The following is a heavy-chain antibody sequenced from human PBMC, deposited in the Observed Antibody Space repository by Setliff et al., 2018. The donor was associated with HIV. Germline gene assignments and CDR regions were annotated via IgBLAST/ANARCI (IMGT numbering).Heavy chain of an antibody. J-gene: IGHJ6*03. D-gene: IGHD3-22*01. CDR1: GGSISSGSYY. CDR2: IYTSGST. Sequence: SETLSLTCTVSGGSISSGSYYWSWIRQPAGKGLAWIGRIYTSGSTNYNPSLKSRVTISVDTSENQFSLKLRSVTAADTAVYYCARETYYYDNPQYYYYYMDVWGKGTTVTVSS. V-gene: IGHV4-61*02. CDR3: ARETYYYDNPQYYYYYMDV.